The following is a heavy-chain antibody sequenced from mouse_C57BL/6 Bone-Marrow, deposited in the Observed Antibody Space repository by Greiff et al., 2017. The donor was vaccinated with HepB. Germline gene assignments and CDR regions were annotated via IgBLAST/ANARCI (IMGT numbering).Heavy chain of an antibody. CDR1: GYSFTGYY. D-gene: IGHD2-1*01. CDR2: INPSTGGT. V-gene: IGHV1-42*01. J-gene: IGHJ3*01. CDR3: AIYYGNYVFAY. Sequence: VQLQQSGPELVKPGASVKISCKASGYSFTGYYMNWVKQSPEKSLEWIGEINPSTGGTTYNQKFKAKATLPVDKSSSTAYMQLKSLTSEDSAVYYCAIYYGNYVFAYWGQGTLVTVSA.